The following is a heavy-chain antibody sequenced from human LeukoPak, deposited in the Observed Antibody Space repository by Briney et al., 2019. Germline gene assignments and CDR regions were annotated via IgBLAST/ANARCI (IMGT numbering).Heavy chain of an antibody. CDR2: ISAYNGNT. CDR3: ARRPGLYSGYDYYYYGMDV. CDR1: GYTFTSYG. J-gene: IGHJ6*02. D-gene: IGHD5-12*01. V-gene: IGHV1-18*01. Sequence: GASVKVSCKASGYTFTSYGISWVRQAPGQGLEWMGWISAYNGNTNYAQKFQGRVTMTRDTSISTAYMELSRLRSDDTAVYYCARRPGLYSGYDYYYYGMDVWGQGTTVTVSS.